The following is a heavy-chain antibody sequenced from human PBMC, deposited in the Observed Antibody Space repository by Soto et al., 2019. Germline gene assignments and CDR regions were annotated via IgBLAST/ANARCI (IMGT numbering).Heavy chain of an antibody. J-gene: IGHJ3*02. D-gene: IGHD1-26*01. CDR3: ARVSDYVNAFDI. Sequence: QVQLVQSGAEVKKPGASVKVSCKASGYTFTSYYMHWVRHSPGQGLEWMGIINPSGGSTSYAQKFQGRVTMTRDTSTSTVYMELSSLRSEVTAVYYCARVSDYVNAFDIWGQGTMVTVSS. CDR2: INPSGGST. V-gene: IGHV1-46*03. CDR1: GYTFTSYY.